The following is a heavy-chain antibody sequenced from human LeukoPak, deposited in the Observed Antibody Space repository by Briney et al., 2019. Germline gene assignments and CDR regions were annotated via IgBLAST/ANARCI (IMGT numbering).Heavy chain of an antibody. Sequence: PGGSLRLSCAASGFTFSSYSMNWVRQAPGKGLEWVSSISSSSSYIYYADSVKGRFTISRDNAKNSLYLQMNSLRAEDTAVYYCARDPPYCSSTSCYLYGMDVWGQGTTVTVSS. CDR3: ARDPPYCSSTSCYLYGMDV. CDR1: GFTFSSYS. D-gene: IGHD2-2*01. V-gene: IGHV3-21*01. CDR2: ISSSSSYI. J-gene: IGHJ6*02.